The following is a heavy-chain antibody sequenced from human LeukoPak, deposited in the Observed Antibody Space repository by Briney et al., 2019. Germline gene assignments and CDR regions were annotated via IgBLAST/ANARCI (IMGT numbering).Heavy chain of an antibody. D-gene: IGHD5-12*01. Sequence: PGGSLRLSCAASGFTFSDYYMSWIRQAPGKGLEWVSYIRSSGSTIYYADSVKGRFTISRDNAKNSLYLQMNSLRAEDTAVYYCARDQGRRGYSGYDSSYYFDYWGQGTLVTVSS. CDR1: GFTFSDYY. V-gene: IGHV3-11*04. CDR3: ARDQGRRGYSGYDSSYYFDY. J-gene: IGHJ4*02. CDR2: IRSSGSTI.